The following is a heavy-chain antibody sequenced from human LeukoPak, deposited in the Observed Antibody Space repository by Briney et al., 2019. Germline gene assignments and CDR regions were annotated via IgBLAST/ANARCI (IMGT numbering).Heavy chain of an antibody. J-gene: IGHJ4*02. CDR3: ARGSDIPGTTSIFDS. Sequence: SETLSLTCTVSGGSISAYYWSWIRQPAGKGLEWLGRIYSSGDTNYDPSLKSRVTMSVDTSKNQFSLKLSSVTAADTAVYYCARGSDIPGTTSIFDSWGQGALVTVSS. CDR1: GGSISAYY. V-gene: IGHV4-4*07. CDR2: IYSSGDT. D-gene: IGHD1-20*01.